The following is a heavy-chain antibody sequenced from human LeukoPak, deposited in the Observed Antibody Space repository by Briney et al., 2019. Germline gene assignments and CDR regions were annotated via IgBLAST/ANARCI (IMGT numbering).Heavy chain of an antibody. J-gene: IGHJ5*02. CDR3: ARVVLGSSLFDP. V-gene: IGHV1-2*02. CDR1: VDTFTDCF. D-gene: IGHD6-6*01. CDR2: ISPDSGDT. Sequence: APVKVSCKASVDTFTDCFFHWVRQAPGQGLEWMGWISPDSGDTNYAQKFQDRVTLTKDTSISTAYMELRALTSDDTAIYYCARVVLGSSLFDPWGQGTLVTVSS.